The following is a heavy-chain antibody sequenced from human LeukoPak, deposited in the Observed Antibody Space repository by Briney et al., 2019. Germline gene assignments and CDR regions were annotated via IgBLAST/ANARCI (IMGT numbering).Heavy chain of an antibody. V-gene: IGHV3-74*01. CDR3: ARVAYGSSWYVDY. Sequence: GGSLRLACAASGFTFSSYWMHWVRQVPGKGLVWVSRINSDGRSTSYADSVKGRFTISRDNAKNTLYLQMNSLTAEDTAVYYCARVAYGSSWYVDYWGQGNLVTVSS. J-gene: IGHJ4*02. D-gene: IGHD6-13*01. CDR2: INSDGRST. CDR1: GFTFSSYW.